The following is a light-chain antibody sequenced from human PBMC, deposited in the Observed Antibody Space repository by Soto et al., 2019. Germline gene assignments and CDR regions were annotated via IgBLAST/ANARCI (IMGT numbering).Light chain of an antibody. J-gene: IGLJ1*01. Sequence: QSVLTQSPSASASLGASVKLTCTLSSGHSSYAIAWHQQQPEKGPRYLMKLNSDGSHSKGDGIPDRFSGSSSGAERYLTISSLQSEDEGDYYCQTWGTGIQVFRTGTKVTVL. V-gene: IGLV4-69*01. CDR2: LNSDGSH. CDR3: QTWGTGIQV. CDR1: SGHSSYA.